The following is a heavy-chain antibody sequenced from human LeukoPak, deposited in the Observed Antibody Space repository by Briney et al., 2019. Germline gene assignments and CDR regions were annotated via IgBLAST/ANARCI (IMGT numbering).Heavy chain of an antibody. CDR1: GFTFSSYT. CDR2: ISASSSYI. Sequence: GGSLRLSCAASGFTFSSYTMNWVRQAPGKGLEWVSSISASSSYIYYADSVKGRFTISRDNAKNSLYLQMNSLRAEDTAVYYCARVTMYYDILTGYYKPNWFDPWGQGTLVTASS. D-gene: IGHD3-9*01. V-gene: IGHV3-21*01. J-gene: IGHJ5*02. CDR3: ARVTMYYDILTGYYKPNWFDP.